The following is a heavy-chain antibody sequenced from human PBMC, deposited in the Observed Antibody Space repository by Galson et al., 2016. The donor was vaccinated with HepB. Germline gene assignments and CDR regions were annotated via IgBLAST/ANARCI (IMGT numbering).Heavy chain of an antibody. CDR2: IRNKARRYST. V-gene: IGHV3-72*01. D-gene: IGHD5-18*01. CDR3: AKVGDTATIDY. Sequence: LSLSCAVSGFSFSDHYVDWVRQAPGKGLQWVGRIRNKARRYSTEYAASVRGRFTISRDDSKSSLYLQMNSLKTEDTAMYYCAKVGDTATIDYWGQGILVTVSS. CDR1: GFSFSDHY. J-gene: IGHJ4*02.